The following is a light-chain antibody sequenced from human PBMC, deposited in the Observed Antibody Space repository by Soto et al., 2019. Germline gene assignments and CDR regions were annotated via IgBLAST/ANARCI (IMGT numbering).Light chain of an antibody. Sequence: VLTQSPGTLSLSPGERATLSCRASQSVSSSYLAWYQQKPGQAPRLLIYGASGRATGIPDRFSGSGSGTDFTLSISRLEPEDFAVYYCQQYGSSPTFGQGTKVDIK. CDR2: GAS. V-gene: IGKV3-20*01. CDR1: QSVSSSY. J-gene: IGKJ1*01. CDR3: QQYGSSPT.